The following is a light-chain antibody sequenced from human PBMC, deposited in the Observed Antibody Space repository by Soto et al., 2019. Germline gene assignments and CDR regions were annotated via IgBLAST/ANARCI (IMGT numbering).Light chain of an antibody. J-gene: IGKJ1*01. CDR1: QSLLHSDGKTY. Sequence: EIVMTQTPLSLSVTPGQPASISCKSSQSLLHSDGKTYLYWYLQKPGQAPQLLMYEVSNRFSGVPERLSSSGSGTDFTLEISRVEADDVGVYYCMQTIQRRTFGQGTKVDIK. CDR2: EVS. CDR3: MQTIQRRT. V-gene: IGKV2D-29*01.